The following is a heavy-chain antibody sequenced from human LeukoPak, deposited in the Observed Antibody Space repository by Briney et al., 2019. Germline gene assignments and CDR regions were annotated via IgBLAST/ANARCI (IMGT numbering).Heavy chain of an antibody. CDR3: ARHRSGGSQDDAFDI. V-gene: IGHV3-11*01. CDR2: ISSSGSTI. Sequence: GGSLRLSCAASGFTFSDYYMSWVRQAPGKGLEWVSYISSSGSTIYYADSVKGRFTISRQNAKNSLFLQMNSLRAEDTAVYYCARHRSGGSQDDAFDIWGQGTMVTVSS. J-gene: IGHJ3*02. D-gene: IGHD2-15*01. CDR1: GFTFSDYY.